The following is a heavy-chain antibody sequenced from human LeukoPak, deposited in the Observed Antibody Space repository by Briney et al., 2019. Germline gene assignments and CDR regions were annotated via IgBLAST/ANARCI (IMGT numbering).Heavy chain of an antibody. J-gene: IGHJ4*02. Sequence: SETLSLTCTPSGGSLSSGSYYWSWLRQPAGNGLEWIGRIYTSGSTNCNPSLKSRVTISVDTSKNQFSLKLSSVTAADTAVYYCARDRNYGDYFDYWGQGTLVTVSS. D-gene: IGHD4-17*01. CDR2: IYTSGST. V-gene: IGHV4-61*02. CDR3: ARDRNYGDYFDY. CDR1: GGSLSSGSYY.